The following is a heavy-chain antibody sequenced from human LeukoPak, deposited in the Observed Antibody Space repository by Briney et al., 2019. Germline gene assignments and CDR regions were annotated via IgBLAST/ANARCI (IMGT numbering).Heavy chain of an antibody. D-gene: IGHD6-13*01. V-gene: IGHV1-2*02. CDR2: INPNSGAT. J-gene: IGHJ4*02. CDR3: ARGSDSSSWYSPSDY. CDR1: GYTFTGYY. Sequence: ASVKVSCKASGYTFTGYYMHWVRQAPGQGLEWMGWINPNSGATNSAQKFQGRATMNRDASISTAYMELSRLRSDDTAVYYCARGSDSSSWYSPSDYWGQGTLVTVSS.